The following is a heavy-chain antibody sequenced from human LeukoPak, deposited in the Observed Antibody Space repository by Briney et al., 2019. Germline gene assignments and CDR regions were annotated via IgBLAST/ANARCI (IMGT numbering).Heavy chain of an antibody. D-gene: IGHD3-10*01. V-gene: IGHV3-64*04. J-gene: IGHJ4*02. CDR2: ISSNGDNT. CDR3: AKDRGSGSYYIFDY. CDR1: GFTFSTYV. Sequence: PGGSLRLSCSVSGFTFSTYVMHWVRQAPGKGLEYVSAISSNGDNTYYADSVKGRFTISRDNSKNTLYLQMNSLRAEDTAVYYCAKDRGSGSYYIFDYWGQGTLVTVSS.